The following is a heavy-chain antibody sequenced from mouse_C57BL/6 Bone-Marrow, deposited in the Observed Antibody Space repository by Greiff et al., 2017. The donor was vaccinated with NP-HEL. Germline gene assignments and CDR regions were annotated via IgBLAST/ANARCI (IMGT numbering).Heavy chain of an antibody. J-gene: IGHJ1*03. CDR3: AREGLYYGSSPFYWYFDV. D-gene: IGHD1-1*01. V-gene: IGHV1-19*01. Sequence: EVQLQQSGPVLVKPGASVKMSCKASGYTFTDYYMNWVKQSHGKSLEWIGVINPYNGGTSYNQKFKGKATLTVDQSSSTAYMELNSLTSEDSAVYYCAREGLYYGSSPFYWYFDVWGTGTTVTVSS. CDR1: GYTFTDYY. CDR2: INPYNGGT.